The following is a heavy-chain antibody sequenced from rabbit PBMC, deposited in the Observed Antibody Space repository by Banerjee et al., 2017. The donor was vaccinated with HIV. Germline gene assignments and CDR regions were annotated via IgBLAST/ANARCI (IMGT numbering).Heavy chain of an antibody. CDR1: GFSFSNKYV. J-gene: IGHJ4*01. V-gene: IGHV1S45*01. CDR2: INVGYDDT. D-gene: IGHD7-1*01. Sequence: QEQLEESGGDLVKPEGSLTLTCTASGFSFSNKYVMCWVRQAPGKGLEWIACINVGYDDTVYATWAKGRFTISKTSSTTVTLQMTSLTAADTATYFCAGGDSGYRWNFNLWGQGTLVTVS. CDR3: AGGDSGYRWNFNL.